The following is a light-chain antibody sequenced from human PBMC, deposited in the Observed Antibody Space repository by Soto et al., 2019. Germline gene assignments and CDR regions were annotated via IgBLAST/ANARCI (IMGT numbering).Light chain of an antibody. Sequence: QAVVTQEPSFSVSPGGTVTLTCGLSSGPVFTSSYPNWYQQTPGQAPRTLIFNTNTRSSGVHDRFSGSILGDKAALTITGAQADDYSYDYCLLYLGGGIWVCRGGTKVTVL. CDR2: NTN. CDR3: LLYLGGGIWV. J-gene: IGLJ3*02. CDR1: SGPVFTSSY. V-gene: IGLV8-61*01.